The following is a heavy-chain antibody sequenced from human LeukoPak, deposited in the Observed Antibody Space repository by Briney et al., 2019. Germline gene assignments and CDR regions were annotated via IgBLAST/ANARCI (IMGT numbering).Heavy chain of an antibody. J-gene: IGHJ4*02. Sequence: PGGSLRLSCAASGFTFSSYEMNWVRQAPGKGLEWISYISASGTITHYADSVEGRFTISRDNAKNSLYLQMNSLRAEDTAVYYCARLGGVVVAYWGQGTLVTVSS. D-gene: IGHD2-2*01. CDR1: GFTFSSYE. CDR3: ARLGGVVVAY. CDR2: ISASGTIT. V-gene: IGHV3-48*03.